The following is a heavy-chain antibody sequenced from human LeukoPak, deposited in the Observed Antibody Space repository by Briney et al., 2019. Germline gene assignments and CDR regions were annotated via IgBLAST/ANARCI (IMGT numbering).Heavy chain of an antibody. J-gene: IGHJ5*02. V-gene: IGHV4-38-2*02. CDR3: ARDFHGS. Sequence: SETLSLTCTVSGYSISSGYYWGWIRQPPGKGPEWIGSIYHSGSTYYNPSLKSRVTISVDTSKNQFSLKLSSVTAADTAVYYCARDFHGSWGQGTLVTVSS. CDR1: GYSISSGYY. D-gene: IGHD5-24*01. CDR2: IYHSGST.